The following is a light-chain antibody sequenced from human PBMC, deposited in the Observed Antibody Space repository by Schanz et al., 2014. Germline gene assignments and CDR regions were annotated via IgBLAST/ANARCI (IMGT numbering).Light chain of an antibody. J-gene: IGKJ5*01. V-gene: IGKV3-20*01. Sequence: EIVLTQSPGTLSLSPGERATLSCRASQSVSSGNLAWYQQKPGQAPRLLIYATSNRATGIPDRFSGSGSGTDFTLTISRLEPEDFAVYYCQQYGSSLITFGQGTRLEIK. CDR2: ATS. CDR1: QSVSSGN. CDR3: QQYGSSLIT.